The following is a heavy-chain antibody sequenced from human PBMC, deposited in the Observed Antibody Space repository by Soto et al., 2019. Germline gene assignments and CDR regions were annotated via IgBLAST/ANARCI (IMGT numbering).Heavy chain of an antibody. J-gene: IGHJ4*02. Sequence: ASVKVSCKASGYTLTDYAMHWVRQAPGQRLEWMGWINAGNGNTKYSQKLQGRVTITRDTSASTAYMELSSLRSEDTAVYYCARGSGYYYWDDYWGQGTLVTVSS. V-gene: IGHV1-3*01. D-gene: IGHD3-22*01. CDR2: INAGNGNT. CDR3: ARGSGYYYWDDY. CDR1: GYTLTDYA.